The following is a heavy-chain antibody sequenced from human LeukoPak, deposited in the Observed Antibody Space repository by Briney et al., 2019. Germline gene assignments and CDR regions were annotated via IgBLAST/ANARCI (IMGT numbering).Heavy chain of an antibody. Sequence: GRSLRLSCAASGFTFSSYAMRWVRQAPGKGLEWVAVISYDGSNKYYADSVKGRFTISRDNSKNTLYLQMNSLRAEDTAVYYCAKANEWDFFDYWGQGTLVTVSS. CDR3: AKANEWDFFDY. D-gene: IGHD1-26*01. J-gene: IGHJ4*02. CDR1: GFTFSSYA. V-gene: IGHV3-30-3*01. CDR2: ISYDGSNK.